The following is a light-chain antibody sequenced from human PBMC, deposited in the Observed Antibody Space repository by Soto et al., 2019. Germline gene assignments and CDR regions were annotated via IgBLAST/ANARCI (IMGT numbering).Light chain of an antibody. J-gene: IGKJ1*01. CDR3: QQRSNWPRT. V-gene: IGKV3-11*01. CDR2: DVS. Sequence: IVLTQSPATLSLSPGKRATLSCRASQNITKYLIWYQHKPGQAPRLLIYDVSNRATGIPARFSGSGTGTDFTLTISSLEPEDFAVYYCQQRSNWPRTFGQGTKVEIK. CDR1: QNITKY.